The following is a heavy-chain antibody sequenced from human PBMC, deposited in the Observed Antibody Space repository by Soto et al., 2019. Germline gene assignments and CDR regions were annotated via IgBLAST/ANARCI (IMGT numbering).Heavy chain of an antibody. V-gene: IGHV4-30-4*01. CDR1: GDYIHVGGYY. J-gene: IGHJ5*02. CDR2: IYYTGKT. D-gene: IGHD2-2*01. CDR3: GRDLTSNANCIDP. Sequence: PSETLSLTCSFSGDYIHVGGYYWTWIRQRPGKGLEWMGYIYYTGKTYYNPSLESRLTMSVDRSKNQFSLRLTSVTAADTAVYFCGRDLTSNANCIDPWGQGTLVTVSS.